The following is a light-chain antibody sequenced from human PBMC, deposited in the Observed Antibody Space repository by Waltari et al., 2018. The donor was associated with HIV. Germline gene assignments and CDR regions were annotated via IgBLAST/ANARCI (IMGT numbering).Light chain of an antibody. J-gene: IGLJ3*02. CDR2: GNS. CDR3: QSYDSSLSGSV. CDR1: SSHTGAGYD. V-gene: IGLV1-40*01. Sequence: QSLLTQPPSASGAPGQRVTISCPGSSSHTGAGYDVHWYQQLPGTAPKLLIYGNSNRPSGVPDRFSGSKSGTSASLAITGLQAEDEADYYCQSYDSSLSGSVFGGGTKLTVL.